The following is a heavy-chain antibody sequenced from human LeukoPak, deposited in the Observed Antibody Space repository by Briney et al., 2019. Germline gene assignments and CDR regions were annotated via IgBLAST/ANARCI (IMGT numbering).Heavy chain of an antibody. Sequence: SETLSLTCTVSGGSINSSSYYWSWIRQPPGKGLEWIGNIYYSGSTNYNPSLKSRVTISVDTSKNQFSLKLSSVTAADTAVYYCTRGSIAYYYMDVWGKGTTVTISS. V-gene: IGHV4-61*01. CDR2: IYYSGST. CDR1: GGSINSSSYY. CDR3: TRGSIAYYYMDV. J-gene: IGHJ6*03. D-gene: IGHD3-22*01.